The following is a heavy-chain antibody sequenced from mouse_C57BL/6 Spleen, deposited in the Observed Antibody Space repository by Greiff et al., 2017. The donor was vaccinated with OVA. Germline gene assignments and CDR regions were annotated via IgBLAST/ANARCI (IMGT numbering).Heavy chain of an antibody. CDR3: ARVNYDYDDY. V-gene: IGHV1-55*01. CDR2: IYPGSGST. D-gene: IGHD2-4*01. Sequence: QVQLQQSGAELVKPGASVKLSCKASGYTFTSYWITWVKQRPGQGLEWIGDIYPGSGSTNYNEKFKSKATLTVDTSSSTAYMQLSSLTSEDSAVYYCARVNYDYDDYWGQGTTLTVSS. CDR1: GYTFTSYW. J-gene: IGHJ2*01.